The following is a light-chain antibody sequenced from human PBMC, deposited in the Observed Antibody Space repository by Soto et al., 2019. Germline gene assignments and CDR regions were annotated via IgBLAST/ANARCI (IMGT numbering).Light chain of an antibody. J-gene: IGLJ3*02. CDR3: SSYAGSTNLV. Sequence: QSALTQPPSASGSPGQSVTISCTGTSSDVGGYNYVSWYQQHSGKAPKLMIYEVSTRPSGVPDRFSGSKSGNTASLTVSGLQAEDEADYYCSSYAGSTNLVFGGGTKLTVL. CDR2: EVS. V-gene: IGLV2-8*01. CDR1: SSDVGGYNY.